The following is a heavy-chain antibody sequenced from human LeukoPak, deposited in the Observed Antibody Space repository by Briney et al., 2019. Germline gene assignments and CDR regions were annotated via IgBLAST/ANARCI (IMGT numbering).Heavy chain of an antibody. J-gene: IGHJ4*02. CDR2: IWYDGSNK. V-gene: IGHV3-33*01. D-gene: IGHD1-1*01. CDR3: ARDQVPSMYFDY. Sequence: GGSLRLSCAASGFTFSSYGMHWVRQAPGKGLEWVAVIWYDGSNKYYADSVKGRFTISRDNSKNTLYLQMNSLRAEDTAEYYCARDQVPSMYFDYWGQGTLVTVSS. CDR1: GFTFSSYG.